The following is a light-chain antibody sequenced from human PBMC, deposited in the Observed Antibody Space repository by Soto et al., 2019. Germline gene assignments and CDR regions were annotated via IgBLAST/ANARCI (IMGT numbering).Light chain of an antibody. CDR2: EGN. CDR1: SSDVGSYNL. J-gene: IGLJ1*01. CDR3: TSSTSDSLYV. Sequence: QSALTQPASVSGPPGQSITISCTGTSSDVGSYNLVSWYQQHPGKAPKLIIYEGNKRPSGVSNRFSGSKSGNTASLTISGLQAEDEADYFCTSSTSDSLYVFGTGTKVTVL. V-gene: IGLV2-14*02.